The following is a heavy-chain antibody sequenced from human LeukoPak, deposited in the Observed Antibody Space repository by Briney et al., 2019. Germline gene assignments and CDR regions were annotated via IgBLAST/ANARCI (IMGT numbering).Heavy chain of an antibody. D-gene: IGHD3-22*01. Sequence: SETLSLTCTVSGGSISSGSYYWSWIRQPAGKGLEWIGRIYTSGSTNYNPSLKSRVTISVDTSKNQFSLKLSSVTAADTAVYYFARSTYYYDSRGDYFDYWGQGTLVTVSS. CDR3: ARSTYYYDSRGDYFDY. J-gene: IGHJ4*02. CDR1: GGSISSGSYY. CDR2: IYTSGST. V-gene: IGHV4-61*02.